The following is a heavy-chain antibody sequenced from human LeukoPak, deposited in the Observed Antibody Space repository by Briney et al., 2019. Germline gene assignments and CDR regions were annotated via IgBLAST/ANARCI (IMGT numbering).Heavy chain of an antibody. Sequence: GESLRISCKGSGYSFTSYCINWVRQMPGEGLEWMGRIDPSDSYTTYSPSFQGHVTISVDKSISTAYLQWSSLRASDTAMYYCARPSGYDLAYWGQGTLVTVSS. CDR3: ARPSGYDLAY. CDR2: IDPSDSYT. CDR1: GYSFTSYC. D-gene: IGHD5-12*01. V-gene: IGHV5-10-1*01. J-gene: IGHJ4*02.